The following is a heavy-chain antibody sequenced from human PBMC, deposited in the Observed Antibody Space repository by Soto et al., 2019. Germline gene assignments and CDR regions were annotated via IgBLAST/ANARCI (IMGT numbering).Heavy chain of an antibody. CDR3: AKDQGVSSGYTDDY. CDR2: ISGSGAST. CDR1: GFTFSNYA. J-gene: IGHJ4*02. Sequence: EVQLLESGGGLVQPGGSLRLSCAASGFTFSNYAMSWVRQAPGKGLQWVSAISGSGASTYYVDSVEGRFTISRDNSKNTLCLQMNSLRAEDTAVYYCAKDQGVSSGYTDDYWGQGTLVTVSS. V-gene: IGHV3-23*01. D-gene: IGHD6-19*01.